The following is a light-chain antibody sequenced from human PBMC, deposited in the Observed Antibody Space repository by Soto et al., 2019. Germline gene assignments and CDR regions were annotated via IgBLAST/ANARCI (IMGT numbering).Light chain of an antibody. CDR1: QSVSSTY. V-gene: IGKV3-20*01. CDR2: AAS. J-gene: IGKJ2*01. CDR3: QQYDTSLPMYT. Sequence: EIVLTQSPGTLSLSPGERATLSCRASQSVSSTYLAWYQQKPGQAPGLVIYAASNRATGIPDRFSGSASGADFTLTISRLEPEDFAIYYCQQYDTSLPMYTFGQGTKLEIK.